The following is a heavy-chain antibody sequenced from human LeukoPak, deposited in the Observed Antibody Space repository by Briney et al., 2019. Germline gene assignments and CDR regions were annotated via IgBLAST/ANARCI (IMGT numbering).Heavy chain of an antibody. V-gene: IGHV4-4*07. CDR2: MYISGSI. CDR1: GVSITNYY. CDR3: ARDYLVGAPLDS. J-gene: IGHJ4*02. D-gene: IGHD1-26*01. Sequence: PAENLSLTCTVSGVSITNYYWAWIRQPAGKGLEWIGRMYISGSIKFNPSLKGRVSISMHKTKNPFVLKLRSVTAADTAIYYCARDYLVGAPLDSWGQGTLVTVSP.